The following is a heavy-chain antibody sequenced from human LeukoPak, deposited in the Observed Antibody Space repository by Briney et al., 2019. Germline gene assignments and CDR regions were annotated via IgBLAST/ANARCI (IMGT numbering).Heavy chain of an antibody. J-gene: IGHJ6*03. CDR2: ISGSGGST. D-gene: IGHD3-3*01. CDR1: GFTFSSYA. CDR3: ARASSIFGVKDGYYYMDV. V-gene: IGHV3-23*01. Sequence: PGGSLRLSCAASGFTFSSYAMSWVRQAPGKGLEWVSAISGSGGSTYYADSVKGRFTISRDNSKNSLYLQMNSLRAGDTAVYYCARASSIFGVKDGYYYMDVWGKGTTVTVSS.